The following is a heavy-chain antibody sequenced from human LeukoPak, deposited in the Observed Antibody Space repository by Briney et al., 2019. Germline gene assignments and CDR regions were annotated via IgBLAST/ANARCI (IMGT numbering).Heavy chain of an antibody. CDR1: GFTSSSSW. CDR3: GRGMVYAVFDI. Sequence: GPLRLSSAASGFTSSSSWRSWVRQPPGKGLEWVAIINKGGSEKYSVASVKGPFTISRDNAKNSLYPQMNRLRAEDTGVYYCGRGMVYAVFDIWGKGTMVTVSS. CDR2: INKGGSEK. D-gene: IGHD2-8*01. V-gene: IGHV3-7*01. J-gene: IGHJ3*02.